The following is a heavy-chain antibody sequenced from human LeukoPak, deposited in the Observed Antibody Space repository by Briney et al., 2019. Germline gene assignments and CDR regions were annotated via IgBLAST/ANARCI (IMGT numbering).Heavy chain of an antibody. CDR3: ATYYDFWSGCFDY. Sequence: SQTLSLTCTVSGGSISSGGYYWGWIRQHPGKGLEWIGYIYYSGSTYYNPSLKSRVTTSVDTSKNQFSLKLSSVTAADTAVYYCATYYDFWSGCFDYWGQGTLVTVSS. V-gene: IGHV4-31*03. CDR1: GGSISSGGYY. D-gene: IGHD3-3*01. J-gene: IGHJ4*02. CDR2: IYYSGST.